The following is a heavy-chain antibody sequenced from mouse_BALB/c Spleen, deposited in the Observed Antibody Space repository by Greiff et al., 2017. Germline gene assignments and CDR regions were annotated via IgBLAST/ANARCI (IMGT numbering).Heavy chain of an antibody. D-gene: IGHD2-4*01. V-gene: IGHV1S29*02. CDR3: ASSPSTMSTTFDY. J-gene: IGHJ2*01. CDR2: IYPYNGGT. Sequence: VQLQQSGPELVKPGASVKISCKASGYTFTDYNMHWVKQSHGKSLEWIGYIYPYNGGTGYNQKFKSKATLTVDNSSSTAYMELRSLTSEDSAVYYCASSPSTMSTTFDYWGQGTTLTVSS. CDR1: GYTFTDYN.